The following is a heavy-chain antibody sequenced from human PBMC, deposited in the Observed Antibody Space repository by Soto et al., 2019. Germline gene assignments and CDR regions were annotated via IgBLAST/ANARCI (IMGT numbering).Heavy chain of an antibody. V-gene: IGHV3-74*01. Sequence: HWIRQAPGKGLVWVSRINSDGSSTSYADSVKGRFTISRDNYKNTLYLQMKSLRAEDKAVYYCAKDMVGLVPAAPSLPYYYYCGMDLWGQGTTVTVSS. CDR3: AKDMVGLVPAAPSLPYYYYCGMDL. CDR2: INSDGSST. D-gene: IGHD2-2*01. J-gene: IGHJ6*02.